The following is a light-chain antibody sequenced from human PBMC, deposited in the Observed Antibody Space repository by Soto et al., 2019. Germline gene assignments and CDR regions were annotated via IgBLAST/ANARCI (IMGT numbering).Light chain of an antibody. V-gene: IGKV3-20*01. J-gene: IGKJ2*03. Sequence: EIVLTQSPVTLSLSPGERATLSCRASQSVTSTYLAWYQQKPVQSPRLIIYGGSTRASGFPDRFSGGGSGTDFTLTISRLEPEDSAVYYCHCQQFDSSRVYSFGQGTKLEI. CDR2: GGS. CDR1: QSVTSTY. CDR3: QQFDSSRVYS.